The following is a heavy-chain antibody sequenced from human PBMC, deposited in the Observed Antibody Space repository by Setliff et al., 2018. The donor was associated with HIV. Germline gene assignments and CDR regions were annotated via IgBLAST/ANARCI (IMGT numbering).Heavy chain of an antibody. Sequence: GASVKVSCKASGYIFTTFGFSWVRQAPGQGLEWMGWINTHNGNTHYSQKFQGRVTITRDTSASTAYMELRSLRSDDTAVYYCARDTYFDYWGQGTLVTVSS. CDR3: ARDTYFDY. CDR1: GYIFTTFG. V-gene: IGHV1-18*01. CDR2: INTHNGNT. J-gene: IGHJ4*02.